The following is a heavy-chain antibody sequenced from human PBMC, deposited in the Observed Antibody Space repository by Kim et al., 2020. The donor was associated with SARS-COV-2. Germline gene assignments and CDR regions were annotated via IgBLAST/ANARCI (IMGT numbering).Heavy chain of an antibody. Sequence: GGSLRLSCAASGFTFRSYGMHWVRQAPGKGLEWVAVISYDGSEKYFADSVKGRFTISRDNSKNTVYLQMNGLRPADTALYYCVKGADDVVVINWFDSWGQGTLVTVSS. CDR2: ISYDGSEK. D-gene: IGHD2-15*01. V-gene: IGHV3-30*18. J-gene: IGHJ5*01. CDR3: VKGADDVVVINWFDS. CDR1: GFTFRSYG.